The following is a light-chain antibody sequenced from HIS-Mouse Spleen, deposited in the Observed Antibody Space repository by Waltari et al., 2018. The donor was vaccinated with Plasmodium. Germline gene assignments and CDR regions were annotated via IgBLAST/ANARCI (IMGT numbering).Light chain of an antibody. CDR2: DVS. CDR3: SSYTSSSTLV. J-gene: IGLJ2*01. V-gene: IGLV2-14*03. Sequence: QSALTRPASVSGSPGQSITISCTGTSSDVGGYNYVSWYQQHPGKAPKLMIYDVSNGPEWVSNRFSGSKSGNTASLTISGLQAEDEADYYCSSYTSSSTLVFGGGTKLTVL. CDR1: SSDVGGYNY.